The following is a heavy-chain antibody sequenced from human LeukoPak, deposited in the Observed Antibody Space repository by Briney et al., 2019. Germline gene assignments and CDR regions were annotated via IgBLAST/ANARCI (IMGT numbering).Heavy chain of an antibody. CDR3: ARDYGPYPGCSWFDP. CDR1: GYTFTGYY. V-gene: IGHV1-2*02. Sequence: GASVKVSCKASGYTFTGYYIHWVRQAPGQGLEWMGGFNCNGGGTSYAQKFQGRVTMTRDTSISTAYMELDRLTSDDTAVYYCARDYGPYPGCSWFDPWGQGTLVTVSS. D-gene: IGHD2-21*01. J-gene: IGHJ5*02. CDR2: FNCNGGGT.